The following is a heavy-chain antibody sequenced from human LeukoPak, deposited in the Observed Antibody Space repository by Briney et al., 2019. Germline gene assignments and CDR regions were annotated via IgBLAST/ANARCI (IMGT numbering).Heavy chain of an antibody. Sequence: SQTLSLTFAISGDSVSSSIGAWNWIRQSPSRGLEWLGRTYYRSKWYNDYAASVKSRITINPDTSRNQFSLQLNSVTPEDTAVYYCARGEAYSFDHWGQGTLVTVSP. D-gene: IGHD2-15*01. J-gene: IGHJ4*02. V-gene: IGHV6-1*01. CDR2: TYYRSKWYN. CDR3: ARGEAYSFDH. CDR1: GDSVSSSIGA.